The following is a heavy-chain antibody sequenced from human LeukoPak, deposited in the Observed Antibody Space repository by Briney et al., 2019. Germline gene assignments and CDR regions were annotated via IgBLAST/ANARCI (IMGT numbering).Heavy chain of an antibody. CDR1: GGSISSGGYY. V-gene: IGHV4-31*03. Sequence: SETLSLTCTVSGGSISSGGYYWSWIRQHPGKGLEWIGYIYYSGSTYYNPSLKSRVTISVDTSKDQFSLKLSSVTAADTAVYYCARESRSGSHLGYYCYYGMDVWGQGTTVTVSS. J-gene: IGHJ6*02. D-gene: IGHD3-3*01. CDR2: IYYSGST. CDR3: ARESRSGSHLGYYCYYGMDV.